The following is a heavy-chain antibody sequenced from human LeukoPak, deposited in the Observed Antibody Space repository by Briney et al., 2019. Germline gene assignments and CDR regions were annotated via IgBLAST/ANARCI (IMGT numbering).Heavy chain of an antibody. CDR2: ISSDGSST. CDR3: AKGGGKVQDY. Sequence: GGSLRPSCAASGITFSNYWMHWVRQAPGKGLVWVSRISSDGSSTNYADSVKGRFTISSDNAKNTLYLQMNSLRAEDTAVYYCAKGGGKVQDYWGQGTLVTVSS. CDR1: GITFSNYW. V-gene: IGHV3-74*01. J-gene: IGHJ4*02. D-gene: IGHD4-23*01.